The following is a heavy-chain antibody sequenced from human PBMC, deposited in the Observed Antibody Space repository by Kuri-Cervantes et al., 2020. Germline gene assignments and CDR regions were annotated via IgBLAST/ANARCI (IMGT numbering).Heavy chain of an antibody. CDR1: GYTLTELS. CDR3: ATYTLKYYGSGSPCMDV. D-gene: IGHD3-10*01. Sequence: ASVKVSCKVSGYTLTELSMHWVRQAPGKGLEWMGGFDPEDGETVYAQKFQGRVTMTEDTFTDTAYMELSSLRSEDTAVYYCATYTLKYYGSGSPCMDVWGQGTTVTVSS. V-gene: IGHV1-24*01. CDR2: FDPEDGET. J-gene: IGHJ6*02.